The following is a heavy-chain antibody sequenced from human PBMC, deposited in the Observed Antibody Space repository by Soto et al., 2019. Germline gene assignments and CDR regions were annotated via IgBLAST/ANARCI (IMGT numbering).Heavy chain of an antibody. Sequence: PSESLSLTCTVYGGSISSYYWSWIRQPAGKGLEWIGRIYTSGSTNYNPSLKSRVTMSVDTSKNQFSPKLSSVTAADTAVYYCAREVYNWNYYYGMDVWGQGTTVTVSS. J-gene: IGHJ6*02. CDR3: AREVYNWNYYYGMDV. CDR1: GGSISSYY. CDR2: IYTSGST. V-gene: IGHV4-4*07. D-gene: IGHD1-20*01.